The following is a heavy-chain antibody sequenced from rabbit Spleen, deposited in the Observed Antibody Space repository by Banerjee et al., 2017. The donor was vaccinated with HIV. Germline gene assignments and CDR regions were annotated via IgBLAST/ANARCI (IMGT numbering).Heavy chain of an antibody. CDR1: GLDFSSSYW. J-gene: IGHJ4*01. Sequence: QEQLEESGGDLVKPGASLALTCKASGLDFSSSYWICWVRQAPGKGLEWIACIDVGKSGSTYYASWAKGRFTISKTSSTTVTLQMTSLTAADTATYFCARGSAAMTMVITGYYLNLWGPGTLVTVS. CDR2: IDVGKSGST. CDR3: ARGSAAMTMVITGYYLNL. D-gene: IGHD2-1*01. V-gene: IGHV1S45*01.